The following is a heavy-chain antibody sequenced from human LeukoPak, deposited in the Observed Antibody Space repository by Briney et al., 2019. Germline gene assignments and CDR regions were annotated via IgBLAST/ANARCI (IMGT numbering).Heavy chain of an antibody. J-gene: IGHJ5*02. V-gene: IGHV3-7*03. CDR2: IKQDGSKK. D-gene: IGHD3-22*01. CDR1: GFPFSSYW. Sequence: GGSLRLSCVASGFPFSSYWMTWVRQAPGKGLEWVANIKQDGSKKSYVDSVKGRFTISRDNAKNSLYLQMNSLRAEDTALYYCAKGQYYYDSSGYLRWFDPWGQGTLVTVSS. CDR3: AKGQYYYDSSGYLRWFDP.